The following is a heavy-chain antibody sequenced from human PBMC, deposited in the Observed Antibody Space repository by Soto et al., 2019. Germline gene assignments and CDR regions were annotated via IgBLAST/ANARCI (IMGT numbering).Heavy chain of an antibody. J-gene: IGHJ4*02. Sequence: SETLSLTCTVSSGSISSYYWSWIRQPPGKGLEWIGYIYYSGSTNYNPSLKSRVTISVDTSKNQFSLKLSSVTAADTAVYYCARYYYDSSGFSYFDYWGQGTLVTVS. CDR3: ARYYYDSSGFSYFDY. V-gene: IGHV4-59*01. CDR2: IYYSGST. CDR1: SGSISSYY. D-gene: IGHD3-22*01.